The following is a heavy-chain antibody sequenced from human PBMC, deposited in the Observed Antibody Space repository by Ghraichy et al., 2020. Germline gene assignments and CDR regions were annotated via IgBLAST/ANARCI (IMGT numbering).Heavy chain of an antibody. Sequence: SETLSLTCTVSGGSVSGYYWSWIRQPAGKALEWIGRIYFDGNTNYNPYIQSRVTMSMDTSRDRFSLILTSLTAADTAIYYCARGPGGYFGLGVWGPGTTVIVSS. CDR1: GGSVSGYY. CDR2: IYFDGNT. D-gene: IGHD3-16*01. J-gene: IGHJ6*02. CDR3: ARGPGGYFGLGV. V-gene: IGHV4-4*07.